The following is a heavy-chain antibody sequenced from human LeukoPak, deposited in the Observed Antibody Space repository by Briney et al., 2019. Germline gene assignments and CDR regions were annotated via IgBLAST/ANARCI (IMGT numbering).Heavy chain of an antibody. CDR2: IWYDGSNK. V-gene: IGHV3-33*06. CDR3: AKDWARKTTGNWFDP. Sequence: GRSLRLSCTASGYTFSSYGMHWVRQAPGKGLEWVAVIWYDGSNKYYADSVKGRFTISRDNSKNMLYLQMNSLRAEETAVYYCAKDWARKTTGNWFDPWGQGTLVTVSS. CDR1: GYTFSSYG. D-gene: IGHD4-11*01. J-gene: IGHJ5*02.